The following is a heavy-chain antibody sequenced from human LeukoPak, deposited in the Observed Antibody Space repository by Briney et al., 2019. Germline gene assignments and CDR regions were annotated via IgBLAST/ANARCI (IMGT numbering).Heavy chain of an antibody. CDR1: GGSIRSGSYY. CDR3: AREGSSGASNWFDP. J-gene: IGHJ5*02. V-gene: IGHV4-61*02. CDR2: IYTSGST. D-gene: IGHD6-19*01. Sequence: SETLSLTCTVSGGSIRSGSYYWSWIRQPAGKGLEWTGRIYTSGSTNYNPSLKSRVTISVDTSKTQFSLKLSSVTAADTAVYYCAREGSSGASNWFDPWGQGTLVTVSS.